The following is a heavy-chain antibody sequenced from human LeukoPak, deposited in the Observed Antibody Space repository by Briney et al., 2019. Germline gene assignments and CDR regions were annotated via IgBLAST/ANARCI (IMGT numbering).Heavy chain of an antibody. Sequence: PSETLSLTCTFSGGSISSGGYYWGWIRQPPGKGLEWIGSIYYSGSTYYNPSLKSRVTISVDTSKNQFSLKLSSVTAADTAVYYCARHIAAAWDYWGPGTMVTVSS. J-gene: IGHJ4*02. CDR3: ARHIAAAWDY. V-gene: IGHV4-39*01. CDR2: IYYSGST. D-gene: IGHD6-13*01. CDR1: GGSISSGGYY.